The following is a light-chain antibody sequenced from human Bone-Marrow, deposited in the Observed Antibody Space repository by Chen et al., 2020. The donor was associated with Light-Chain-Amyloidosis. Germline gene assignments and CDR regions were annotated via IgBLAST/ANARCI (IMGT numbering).Light chain of an antibody. CDR1: SGSIATNY. CDR2: EDA. V-gene: IGLV6-57*01. CDR3: QSYQGSSQGV. Sequence: NFMLTQPHSVSESPGKTVIISCTRSSGSIATNYVQGYQQRPGSSPTTVIYEDAQRPSGVPDRVSGSIDRSANSASLTISGLKTEDEADYYCQSYQGSSQGVFGGGTKLTVL. J-gene: IGLJ3*02.